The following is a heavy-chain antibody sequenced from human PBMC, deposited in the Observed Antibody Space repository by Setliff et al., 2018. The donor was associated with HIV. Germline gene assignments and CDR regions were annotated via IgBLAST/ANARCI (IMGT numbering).Heavy chain of an antibody. J-gene: IGHJ6*02. Sequence: PGGSLRLSCAASGFTFSSYSMNWVRQAPGKGLEWVSYISSSSSYTHYADSVKGRFTISRDNAKNSLYLQMNSLRAEDTAVYYCAREPHELRYFDWLLYPAYYYYGMDVWGQGTTVTVSS. D-gene: IGHD3-9*01. CDR1: GFTFSSYS. CDR2: ISSSSSYT. V-gene: IGHV3-21*01. CDR3: AREPHELRYFDWLLYPAYYYYGMDV.